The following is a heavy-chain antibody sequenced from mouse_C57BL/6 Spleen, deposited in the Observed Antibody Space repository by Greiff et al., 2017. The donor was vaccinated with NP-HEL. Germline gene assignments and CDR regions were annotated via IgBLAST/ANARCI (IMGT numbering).Heavy chain of an antibody. D-gene: IGHD1-1*02. CDR1: GYTFTSYW. CDR3: ARYGEHYDY. J-gene: IGHJ2*01. CDR2: IDPSDSYT. Sequence: VQLQQPGAELVKPGASVKLSCKASGYTFTSYWMQWVKQRPGQGLEWIGEIDPSDSYTNYNQKFKGKATLTVDTSSSTAYMQLSSLTSEDSAVYYCARYGEHYDYWGQGTTLTVSS. V-gene: IGHV1-50*01.